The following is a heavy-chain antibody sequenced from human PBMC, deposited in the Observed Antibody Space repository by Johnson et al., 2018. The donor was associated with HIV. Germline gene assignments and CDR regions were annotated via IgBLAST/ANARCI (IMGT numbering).Heavy chain of an antibody. Sequence: MLLVESGGGLVQPGGSLRLSCAASGFTVSSNYMSWVRRAPGKGLAWVPVIYSGGSTYYADSVKVRLTISRAYSKNTLYLQLNSLRAEDTAVYYCARDSARSYYYGSGSPPSAFDIWGQGTMVTVSS. CDR1: GFTVSSNY. V-gene: IGHV3-66*01. J-gene: IGHJ3*02. CDR3: ARDSARSYYYGSGSPPSAFDI. CDR2: IYSGGST. D-gene: IGHD3-10*01.